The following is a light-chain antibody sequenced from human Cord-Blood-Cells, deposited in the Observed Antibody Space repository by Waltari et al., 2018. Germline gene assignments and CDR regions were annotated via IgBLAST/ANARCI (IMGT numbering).Light chain of an antibody. V-gene: IGLV2-14*01. CDR3: SSYTSSSTLV. Sequence: QSALTQPASVTGFPGQSITISCTGTSRNVGGYNYVSWYQQHPGKAPKLRIYDVSKRPSGVSNRLSGSKSGNTASLTISGLQAEDESDYYCSSYTSSSTLVFGGGTKLSVL. J-gene: IGLJ3*02. CDR1: SRNVGGYNY. CDR2: DVS.